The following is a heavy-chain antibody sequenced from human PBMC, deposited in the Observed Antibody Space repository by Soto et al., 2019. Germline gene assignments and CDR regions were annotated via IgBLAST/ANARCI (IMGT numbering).Heavy chain of an antibody. CDR3: AKDPLVDRRYYGVGSYYDY. Sequence: GGSLRLSCAASGFTFSNYDMSWVRQAPGKGLEWVSVIRGSDGSTYYADSVKGRFTVSRDNSKNTLFLQMNSLRAEDTAVYYCAKDPLVDRRYYGVGSYYDYWGQGILVTVSS. V-gene: IGHV3-23*01. CDR1: GFTFSNYD. J-gene: IGHJ4*02. D-gene: IGHD3-10*01. CDR2: IRGSDGST.